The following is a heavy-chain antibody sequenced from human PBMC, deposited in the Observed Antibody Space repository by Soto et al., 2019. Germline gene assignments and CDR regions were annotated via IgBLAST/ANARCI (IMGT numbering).Heavy chain of an antibody. V-gene: IGHV1-46*01. CDR3: ARSPYSSGYYYAIDY. CDR1: GYTLIMYY. CDR2: ITPSGGST. Sequence: GASVKVSCKASGYTLIMYYIHWMRQAPGQVLEWMGLITPSGGSTTYAQKFQGRATMTRDTSTSTVYMDLSSLRSEDSAVYYCARSPYSSGYYYAIDYWGQGTQVTVSS. D-gene: IGHD3-22*01. J-gene: IGHJ4*02.